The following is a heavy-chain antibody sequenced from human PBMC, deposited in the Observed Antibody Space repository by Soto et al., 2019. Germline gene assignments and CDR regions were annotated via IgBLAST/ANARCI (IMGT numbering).Heavy chain of an antibody. CDR1: GYTFTSYG. CDR2: ISAYNGNT. D-gene: IGHD6-6*01. CDR3: ARVEPIAARGRFDP. J-gene: IGHJ5*02. Sequence: ASVKVSCKASGYTFTSYGISWVRQAPGPGLEWMGWISAYNGNTNYAQKLQGRVTMTTDTSTSTAYMELRSLRSDDTAVYYCARVEPIAARGRFDPWGQGTLVTVSS. V-gene: IGHV1-18*01.